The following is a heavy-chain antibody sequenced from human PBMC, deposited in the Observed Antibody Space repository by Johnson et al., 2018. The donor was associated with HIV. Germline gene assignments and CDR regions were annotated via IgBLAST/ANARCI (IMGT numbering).Heavy chain of an antibody. CDR3: VRRPFGAAPGADTFDI. J-gene: IGHJ3*02. Sequence: VQLVESGGGLIQPGGSLRLSCAASGFTVSNNYMSWVRQAPGKGLEWVSRINTDGSATTYADSVRGRFTISRDNAKNTLYLQMKSLRAEDTAVYYCVRRPFGAAPGADTFDIWGQGTMVTVSS. CDR1: GFTVSNNY. V-gene: IGHV3-74*02. CDR2: INTDGSAT. D-gene: IGHD6-13*01.